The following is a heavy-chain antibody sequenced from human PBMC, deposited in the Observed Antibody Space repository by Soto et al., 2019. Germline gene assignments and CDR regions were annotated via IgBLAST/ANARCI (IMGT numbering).Heavy chain of an antibody. CDR1: GYTFTIYY. D-gene: IGHD3-22*01. Sequence: ASVKVSCKASGYTFTIYYMHWVRQAPGQGLEWMGIINPSGGSTSYAQKFQGRVTMTRDTSTSTVYMELSSLRSEDTAVYYCARWGAYYYDSSGLLSIHAFEIWGQGTMVSVSS. CDR2: INPSGGST. V-gene: IGHV1-46*01. J-gene: IGHJ3*02. CDR3: ARWGAYYYDSSGLLSIHAFEI.